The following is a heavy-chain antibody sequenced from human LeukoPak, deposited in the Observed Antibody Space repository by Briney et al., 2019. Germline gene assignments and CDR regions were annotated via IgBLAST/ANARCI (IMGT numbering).Heavy chain of an antibody. CDR3: ARELTVGATIDY. D-gene: IGHD1-26*01. V-gene: IGHV3-66*02. Sequence: GGSLRLSCAASGFTFSTYYMSWVRQAPGKGLEWVSGIYGGGNSYYAESVTGRFTISRDNSRNTLHLQMNSLRGEDTAVYYCARELTVGATIDYWGQGTLVNVSS. J-gene: IGHJ4*02. CDR2: IYGGGNS. CDR1: GFTFSTYY.